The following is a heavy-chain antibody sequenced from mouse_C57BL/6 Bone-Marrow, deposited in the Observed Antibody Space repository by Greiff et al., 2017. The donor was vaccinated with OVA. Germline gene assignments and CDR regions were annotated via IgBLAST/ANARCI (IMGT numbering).Heavy chain of an antibody. CDR3: ARGGVPYWFAY. J-gene: IGHJ3*01. CDR2: IYPRSGNT. Sequence: VQLQESGAELARPGASVKLSCKASGYTFTSYGISWVKQRTGQGLEWIGEIYPRSGNTYYNEKFKGKATLTADKSSSTAYMELRSLTSEDSAVYFCARGGVPYWFAYWGQGTLVTVSA. D-gene: IGHD2-14*01. V-gene: IGHV1-81*01. CDR1: GYTFTSYG.